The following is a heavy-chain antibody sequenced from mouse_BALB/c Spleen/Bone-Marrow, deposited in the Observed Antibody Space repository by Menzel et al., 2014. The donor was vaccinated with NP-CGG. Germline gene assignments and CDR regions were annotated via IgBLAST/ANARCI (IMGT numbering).Heavy chain of an antibody. Sequence: EVKLMESGGGLVQPGGSLKLSCAASGFDFSRYWMSWVRQAPGKGLEWIGEINPDSSTINYTPSLKDKFIISRDNAKNKPYLQMSKVRSEDTALYYCARQGYYGKGDYWGQGTTLTVSS. CDR3: ARQGYYGKGDY. CDR2: INPDSSTI. V-gene: IGHV4-1*02. CDR1: GFDFSRYW. D-gene: IGHD2-1*01. J-gene: IGHJ2*01.